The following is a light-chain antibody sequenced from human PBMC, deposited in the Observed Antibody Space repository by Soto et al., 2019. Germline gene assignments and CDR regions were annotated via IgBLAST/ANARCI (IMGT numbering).Light chain of an antibody. CDR3: SSYTSSSTDVV. V-gene: IGLV2-14*03. Sequence: QSALTQPASVSGSPGQSITISCTGTSSDVGGYNYVSWYLQHPGKAPKLMIFDVSNRPSGVSNRFSGSKSGNTASLTISGLQAEDEADYYCSSYTSSSTDVVFGGGTKVTVL. CDR2: DVS. CDR1: SSDVGGYNY. J-gene: IGLJ2*01.